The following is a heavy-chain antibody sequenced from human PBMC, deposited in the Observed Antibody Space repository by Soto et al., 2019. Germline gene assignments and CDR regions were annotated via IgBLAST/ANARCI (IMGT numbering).Heavy chain of an antibody. Sequence: PGESLKISCKCSGYSFTSYWISWVLQMPGKGLEWMGRIDPSDSYTNYSPSFQGHVTISADKSISTAYLQWSSLKASDTAMYYCARQRRSYGNWFDPWGQGTLVTVSS. CDR1: GYSFTSYW. V-gene: IGHV5-10-1*01. J-gene: IGHJ5*02. D-gene: IGHD3-16*01. CDR3: ARQRRSYGNWFDP. CDR2: IDPSDSYT.